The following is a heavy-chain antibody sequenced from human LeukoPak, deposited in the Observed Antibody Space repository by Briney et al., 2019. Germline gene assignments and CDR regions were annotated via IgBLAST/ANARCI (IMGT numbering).Heavy chain of an antibody. D-gene: IGHD5-18*01. CDR2: ISSASTAI. J-gene: IGHJ4*02. CDR3: ARAIASYGDSAY. CDR1: GFKFGSFS. V-gene: IGHV3-48*04. Sequence: GGSLRLSCAASGFKFGSFSMGWVRQAPGKGLEWLSYISSASTAIYYADSLKGRFTISRDNAKNSLYLQMNSLRAEDTAVYYCARAIASYGDSAYWGQGTLVTVSS.